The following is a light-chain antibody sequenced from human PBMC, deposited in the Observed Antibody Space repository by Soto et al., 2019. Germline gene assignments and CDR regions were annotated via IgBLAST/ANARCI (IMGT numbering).Light chain of an antibody. V-gene: IGLV8-61*01. CDR2: STN. CDR1: SGSVSTSYY. Sequence: QTVVTQEPSFSVSPGGTVTLTCGLRSGSVSTSYYPSWYQQTPGQAPRTLIYSTNTRSSGVPDRFSGSILGNKAALTSTGVQADYESDYYCGLYLGSGIWVFGGGTKLTVL. J-gene: IGLJ3*02. CDR3: GLYLGSGIWV.